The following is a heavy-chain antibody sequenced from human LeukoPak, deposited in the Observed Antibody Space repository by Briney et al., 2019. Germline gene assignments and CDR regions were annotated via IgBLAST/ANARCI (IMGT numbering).Heavy chain of an antibody. V-gene: IGHV4-59*11. Sequence: SETLSLTCTVSGGSMNNHYWTWIRQPPGKGLELIGHIYSSGTTAYTPSLKSRVTMSIYTSKNQFSLNVFSVTAADSAVYYCARFNSGCSEASCYVHYWGQGTLVTVSS. J-gene: IGHJ4*02. CDR1: GGSMNNHY. D-gene: IGHD2-2*01. CDR2: IYSSGTT. CDR3: ARFNSGCSEASCYVHY.